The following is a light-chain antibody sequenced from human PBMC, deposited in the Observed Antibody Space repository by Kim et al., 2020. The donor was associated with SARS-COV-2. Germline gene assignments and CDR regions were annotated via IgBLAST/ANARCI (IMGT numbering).Light chain of an antibody. CDR1: SSNIGVGFD. Sequence: QRVNNTGTGSSSNIGVGFDVHWYQQLPGTAPKLLIYDNINPPSGVPDRLSGAESDISASLASTWLQAEDEAVYYCQAYDSSLSDYVFGTGTNGTVL. J-gene: IGLJ1*01. V-gene: IGLV1-40*01. CDR3: QAYDSSLSDYV. CDR2: DNI.